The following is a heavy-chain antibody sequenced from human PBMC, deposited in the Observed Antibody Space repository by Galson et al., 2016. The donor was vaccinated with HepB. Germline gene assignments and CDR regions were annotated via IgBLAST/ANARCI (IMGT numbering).Heavy chain of an antibody. CDR1: GYTSSSYR. V-gene: IGHV5-51*01. D-gene: IGHD5-12*01. Sequence: QSGAEVKKPGESLKISCTLSGYTSSSYRIAWVRQMPRKGLEWMGIIYVGDSETRYSPSFQGQVTISADKSINTAYLQWKSLKASATARYYCARQYRGGPSDYWGQGTLVIVSS. CDR3: ARQYRGGPSDY. CDR2: IYVGDSET. J-gene: IGHJ4*02.